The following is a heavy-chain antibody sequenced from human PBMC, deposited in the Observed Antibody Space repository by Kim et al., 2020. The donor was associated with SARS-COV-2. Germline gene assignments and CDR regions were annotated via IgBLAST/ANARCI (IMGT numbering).Heavy chain of an antibody. V-gene: IGHV3-21*01. CDR1: GFTFSSYS. Sequence: GGSLRLSCAASGFTFSSYSMNWVRQAPGKGLEWVSSISSSSSYIYYADSVKGRFTISRDNAKNSLYLQMNSLRAEDTAVYYCARGGQYCGGDCYDYWGQETLVTVSS. CDR2: ISSSSSYI. D-gene: IGHD2-21*01. CDR3: ARGGQYCGGDCYDY. J-gene: IGHJ4*02.